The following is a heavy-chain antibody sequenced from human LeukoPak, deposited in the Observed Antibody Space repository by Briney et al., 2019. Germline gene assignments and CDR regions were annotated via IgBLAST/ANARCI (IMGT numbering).Heavy chain of an antibody. CDR3: AKVRLATVGGRGFDY. J-gene: IGHJ4*02. V-gene: IGHV3-30*18. Sequence: PGGSLRLSCAASGFTFSYYGMHWVRQAPGKGLEWVAVMSYDGNNKYCADSVKGRFTISRDNSKNTLYLQMNSLRAEDTAVYYCAKVRLATVGGRGFDYWGQGTLVTVSS. CDR1: GFTFSYYG. D-gene: IGHD5-24*01. CDR2: MSYDGNNK.